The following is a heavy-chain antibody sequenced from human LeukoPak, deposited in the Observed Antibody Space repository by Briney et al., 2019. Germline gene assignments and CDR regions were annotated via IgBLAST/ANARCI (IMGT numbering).Heavy chain of an antibody. J-gene: IGHJ3*02. D-gene: IGHD3-22*01. CDR3: ARPLLPNYYDSSGSYAFDI. CDR1: GGSFSGYY. Sequence: SETLSLTCAVYGGSFSGYYWGWIRQPPGKGLEWIGSIYYSGSTYYNPSLKSRVTISVDTSKNQFSLKLSSVTAADTAVYYCARPLLPNYYDSSGSYAFDIWGQGTMVTVSS. CDR2: IYYSGST. V-gene: IGHV4-39*01.